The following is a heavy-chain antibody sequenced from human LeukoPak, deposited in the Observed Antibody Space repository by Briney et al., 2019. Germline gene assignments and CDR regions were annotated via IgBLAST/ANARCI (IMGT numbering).Heavy chain of an antibody. CDR1: GFSFSNYE. CDR2: ISSSGSTI. J-gene: IGHJ2*01. Sequence: PGGSLRFSCAASGFSFSNYEMNWVRQAPGKGLEWVSYISSSGSTIYYPDSVKGRFTISRDNAKNSLYLQMYRLRAEDTAVYYCARDQDDYGDYWYFDLWGRGTLVTVSS. D-gene: IGHD4-17*01. V-gene: IGHV3-48*03. CDR3: ARDQDDYGDYWYFDL.